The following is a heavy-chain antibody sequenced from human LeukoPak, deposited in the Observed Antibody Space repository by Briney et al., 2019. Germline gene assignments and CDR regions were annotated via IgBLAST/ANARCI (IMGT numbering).Heavy chain of an antibody. Sequence: GGSLRLSCAASGFTFDDYGMSWVRQAPGKGLEWVSDNWNGQSTDYADSVKGRFTISRDNAKNSLYLQLNSLRAEDTALYYCARDFGQRRDFYYYGLDVWGQGTTVTVSS. D-gene: IGHD3-3*01. CDR3: ARDFGQRRDFYYYGLDV. CDR1: GFTFDDYG. V-gene: IGHV3-20*04. CDR2: NWNGQST. J-gene: IGHJ6*02.